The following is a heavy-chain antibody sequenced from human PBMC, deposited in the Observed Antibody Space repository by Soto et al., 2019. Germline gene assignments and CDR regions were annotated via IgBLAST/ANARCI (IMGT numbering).Heavy chain of an antibody. D-gene: IGHD2-21*02. Sequence: SETLSLTCTVSGGSISSSSYYWGWIRQPPGKGLEWIGSIYYSGSTYYNPSLKSRVTISVDTSKNQFSLKLSSVTAADTAVYYCARFGGYCGGDCYSGHFQHWGQGTLVTVSS. CDR3: ARFGGYCGGDCYSGHFQH. V-gene: IGHV4-39*01. J-gene: IGHJ1*01. CDR1: GGSISSSSYY. CDR2: IYYSGST.